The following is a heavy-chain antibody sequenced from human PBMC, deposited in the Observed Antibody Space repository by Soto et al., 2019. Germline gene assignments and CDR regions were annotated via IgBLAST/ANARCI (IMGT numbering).Heavy chain of an antibody. CDR1: GGPFSSHT. CDR3: ARPDFGVSWYFDL. Sequence: QDQLVQSGAEVKKPGSSVKVSCKAFGGPFSSHTFSWVRQAPGQGLEWMGRIIPALGTTTYAQKLQGRVTITADESLTTVYLELNSLRTEDTAVYYCARPDFGVSWYFDLWGRGTLVTVSS. V-gene: IGHV1-69*08. J-gene: IGHJ2*01. CDR2: IIPALGTT. D-gene: IGHD4-17*01.